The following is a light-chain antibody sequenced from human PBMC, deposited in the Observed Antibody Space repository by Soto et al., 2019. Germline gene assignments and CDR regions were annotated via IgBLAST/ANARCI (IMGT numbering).Light chain of an antibody. Sequence: QSVLTQPPSASASLGASVTLTCTLSSGYSNYKVDWYQQRPGKGPRFVMRVGTGGIVGSKGDGIPDRFSVLGSGLNRYLIIQNIQEEDESDYHCGAYHGSGSNFVYVFGGGTQLTVL. CDR2: VGTGGIVG. CDR3: GAYHGSGSNFVYV. V-gene: IGLV9-49*03. CDR1: SGYSNYK. J-gene: IGLJ2*01.